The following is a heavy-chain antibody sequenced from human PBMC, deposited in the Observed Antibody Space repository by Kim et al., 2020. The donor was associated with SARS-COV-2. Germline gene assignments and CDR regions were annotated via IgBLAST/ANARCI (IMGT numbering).Heavy chain of an antibody. CDR3: AKGNWNYDYYYYYMDV. J-gene: IGHJ6*03. Sequence: GGSLRLSCAASGFTFSSYGMHWVRQAPGKGLEWVAVISYDGSNKYYADSVKGRFTISRDNSKNTLYLQMNSLRAEDTAVYYCAKGNWNYDYYYYYMDVWGKGTTVTVSS. CDR2: ISYDGSNK. V-gene: IGHV3-30*18. D-gene: IGHD1-7*01. CDR1: GFTFSSYG.